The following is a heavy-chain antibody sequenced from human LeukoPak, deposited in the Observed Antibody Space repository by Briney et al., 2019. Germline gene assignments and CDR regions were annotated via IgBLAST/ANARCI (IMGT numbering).Heavy chain of an antibody. Sequence: GGSLRLSCAASGFTFSNAWMSWVRQAPGKGLEWVGRIKSKTDGGTTDYAAPVKGRFTISRDDSKNTLYLQMNSLKTEDTAVYYCTTIDILAGHYYYAMDVWGQGTTVTVSS. V-gene: IGHV3-15*01. CDR2: IKSKTDGGTT. D-gene: IGHD3-9*01. CDR3: TTIDILAGHYYYAMDV. J-gene: IGHJ6*02. CDR1: GFTFSNAW.